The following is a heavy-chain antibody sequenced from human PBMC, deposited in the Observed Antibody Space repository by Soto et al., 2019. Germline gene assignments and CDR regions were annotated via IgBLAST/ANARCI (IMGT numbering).Heavy chain of an antibody. J-gene: IGHJ3*02. D-gene: IGHD2-15*01. CDR3: ARVERYCSGGSCYSGAFDI. Sequence: ASVKVSCKASGYTFTSYYMHWARQAPGQGLEWMGIINPSGGSTSYAQKFQGRVTMTRDTSTSTVYMELSSLRSEDTAVYYCARVERYCSGGSCYSGAFDIWGQGTMVTVSS. V-gene: IGHV1-46*03. CDR2: INPSGGST. CDR1: GYTFTSYY.